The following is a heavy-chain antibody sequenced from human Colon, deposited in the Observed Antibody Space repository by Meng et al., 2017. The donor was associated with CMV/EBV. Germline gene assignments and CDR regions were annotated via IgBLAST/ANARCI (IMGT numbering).Heavy chain of an antibody. CDR2: IKPSTGDT. Sequence: QVQLVQSGVEVKKPGTSVNLPCKASGYTFTGYWMHWVRQAPGQGLEWMGRIKPSTGDTNYAQNFQGRVTVTRDTSISTVYMEVNSLTSDDTAVYYCTREGFDYWGQGALVTVSS. J-gene: IGHJ4*02. V-gene: IGHV1-2*06. CDR1: GYTFTGYW. CDR3: TREGFDY.